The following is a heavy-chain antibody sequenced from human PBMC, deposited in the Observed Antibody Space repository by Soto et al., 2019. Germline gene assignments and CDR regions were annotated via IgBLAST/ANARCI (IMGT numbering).Heavy chain of an antibody. CDR1: GFTISTHG. CDR2: IWYDGSNR. CDR3: AAATTWNFHFHY. Sequence: QVQLVESGGGVVQPGTSLRLSCAASGFTISTHGMHWVRQAPGKGLEWVANIWYDGSNRFYADSVKGRFTISKDNSKNTLYLQMSSLRAEDTGVYYCAAATTWNFHFHYWGQGTQVTVSS. V-gene: IGHV3-33*01. D-gene: IGHD1-7*01. J-gene: IGHJ4*02.